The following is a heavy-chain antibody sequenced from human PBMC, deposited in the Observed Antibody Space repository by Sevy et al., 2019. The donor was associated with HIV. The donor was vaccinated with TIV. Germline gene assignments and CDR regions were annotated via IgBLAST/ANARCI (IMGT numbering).Heavy chain of an antibody. CDR1: GFTFSSYD. J-gene: IGHJ5*02. Sequence: GGSLRLSCTASGFTFSSYDMNWVRQAPGKGLEWVSKISSSGSSIYYADSLKGRFTISRDNANNSLNLQMNSLRAEDTAVYYCTRNGGAFDNGFDPWVQGTLVTVSS. V-gene: IGHV3-48*03. CDR3: TRNGGAFDNGFDP. CDR2: ISSSGSSI. D-gene: IGHD2-8*01.